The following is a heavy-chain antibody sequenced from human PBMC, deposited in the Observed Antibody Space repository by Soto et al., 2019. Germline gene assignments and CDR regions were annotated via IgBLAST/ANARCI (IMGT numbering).Heavy chain of an antibody. CDR1: GYTFTSYG. CDR3: ARDRRDIVVVPAAMLWWNYYYGMDV. D-gene: IGHD2-2*01. CDR2: ISAYNGNT. V-gene: IGHV1-18*04. J-gene: IGHJ6*02. Sequence: QVQLVQSGAEVKKPGASVKVSCKASGYTFTSYGISWVRQAPGQGLEWMGWISAYNGNTNYAQKLQGRVTMTTDTSTSTAYMELRSLRSDDTAVYYCARDRRDIVVVPAAMLWWNYYYGMDVWGQGTTVTVSS.